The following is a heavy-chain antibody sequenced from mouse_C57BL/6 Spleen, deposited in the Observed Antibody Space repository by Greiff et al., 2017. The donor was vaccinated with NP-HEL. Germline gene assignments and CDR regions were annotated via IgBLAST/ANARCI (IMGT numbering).Heavy chain of an antibody. V-gene: IGHV1-81*01. Sequence: VQGVESGAELARPGASVKLSCKASGYTFTSYGISWVKQRTGQGLEWIGEIYPRSGNTYYNEKFKGKATLTADKSSSTAYMELRSLTSEDSAVYFCARGGYYEAYWGQGTLVTVSA. J-gene: IGHJ3*01. D-gene: IGHD2-3*01. CDR2: IYPRSGNT. CDR3: ARGGYYEAY. CDR1: GYTFTSYG.